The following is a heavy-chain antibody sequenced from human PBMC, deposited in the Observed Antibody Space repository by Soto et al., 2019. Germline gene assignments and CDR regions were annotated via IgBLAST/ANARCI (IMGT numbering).Heavy chain of an antibody. J-gene: IGHJ6*02. Sequence: EVQLVESGGGLVQPGGSLRLSCAASGFIFSNYNMKWVRQAPGKGLEWVSYISSSGRTIYYADSVQGRFTISRDNAKNSLYLQMNSLRAEDTAVYYCARDLGVRLPMDVWGQGPTVTVSS. CDR3: ARDLGVRLPMDV. CDR2: ISSSGRTI. D-gene: IGHD2-8*01. CDR1: GFIFSNYN. V-gene: IGHV3-48*01.